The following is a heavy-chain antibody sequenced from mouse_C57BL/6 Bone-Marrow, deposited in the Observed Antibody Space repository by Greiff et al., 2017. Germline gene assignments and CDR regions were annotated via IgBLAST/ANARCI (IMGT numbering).Heavy chain of an antibody. CDR1: GYTFTSYW. Sequence: VQLQQSGAELVKPGASVKLSCKASGYTFTSYWMHWVKQRPGQGLEWIGMIHPNSGSTNYNEKFKSKVTLTVDKSSSTAYMQLSSLTSEDSAVYYCAREGWLLKYYAMDYWGQGTSVTVSS. V-gene: IGHV1-64*01. CDR2: IHPNSGST. J-gene: IGHJ4*01. D-gene: IGHD2-3*01. CDR3: AREGWLLKYYAMDY.